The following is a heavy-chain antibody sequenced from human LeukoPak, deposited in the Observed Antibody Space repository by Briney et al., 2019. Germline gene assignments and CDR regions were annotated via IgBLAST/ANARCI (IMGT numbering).Heavy chain of an antibody. J-gene: IGHJ6*03. CDR1: GYTFTSYD. D-gene: IGHD3-16*01. Sequence: GASVKVSCKASGYTFTSYDINWVRQATGQGLEWMGWMNPNSGNTGYAQKFQGRVTMTRNTSISTAYMELSSLRSEDTAVYHCARAKTTFGGVNYYMDVWGKGTTVTVSS. V-gene: IGHV1-8*01. CDR2: MNPNSGNT. CDR3: ARAKTTFGGVNYYMDV.